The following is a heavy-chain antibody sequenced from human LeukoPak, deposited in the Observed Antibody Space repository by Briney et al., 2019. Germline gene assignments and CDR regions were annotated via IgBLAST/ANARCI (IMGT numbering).Heavy chain of an antibody. J-gene: IGHJ4*02. CDR3: ATERAGVVTLQY. CDR1: GFIFSSFA. Sequence: PGGSLRLSCAASGFIFSSFAIHWVRQSPGKGLEWVAVISYDGSNKYYTDSVKGRFTVFRDNSKNTLYLQMNSLRPEDTSVYYCATERAGVVTLQYWGQGTLVTVSS. CDR2: ISYDGSNK. D-gene: IGHD2-21*02. V-gene: IGHV3-30*04.